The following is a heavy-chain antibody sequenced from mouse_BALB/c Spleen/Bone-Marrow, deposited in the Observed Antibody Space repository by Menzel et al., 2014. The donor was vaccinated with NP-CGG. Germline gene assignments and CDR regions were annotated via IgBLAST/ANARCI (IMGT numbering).Heavy chain of an antibody. CDR2: TEPANGNT. V-gene: IGHV14-3*02. CDR3: ARQEFAIYWYFDV. J-gene: IGHJ1*01. CDR1: GFNIKDTY. Sequence: VQLQQSGAELVKPGASVKLSCSASGFNIKDTYMHWVKQRPEQGLEGIGRTEPANGNTKYDPKFQDKATITADTSSNTVDLQLSSLTFEDTAVYYCARQEFAIYWYFDVWGAGTTVTVSS. D-gene: IGHD1-3*01.